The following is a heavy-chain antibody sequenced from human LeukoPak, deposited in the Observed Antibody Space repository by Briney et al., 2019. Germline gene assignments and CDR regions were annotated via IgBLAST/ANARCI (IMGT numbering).Heavy chain of an antibody. V-gene: IGHV1-2*02. CDR2: INPNSGGT. CDR3: ARDKSCSSSSCGNSHMDV. Sequence: ASVKVSCKASGYTFIDYYMHWVRQAPGQGLEWTGWINPNSGGTKYAQKFQGRVTMTRDTSISTAYMELSRVRYDDTAVYYCARDKSCSSSSCGNSHMDVWGKGTTVTVSS. CDR1: GYTFIDYY. J-gene: IGHJ6*03. D-gene: IGHD2-2*01.